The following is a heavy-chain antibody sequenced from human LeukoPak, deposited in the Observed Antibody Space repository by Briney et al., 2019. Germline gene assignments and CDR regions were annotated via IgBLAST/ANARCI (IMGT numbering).Heavy chain of an antibody. D-gene: IGHD3-10*01. Sequence: ASVKISCKTSGYTFTNFYLHWVRQAPGQGLEWMGIINCSGGTTNYAQKFQGRVSITRDTSTSAVYMELSSLRSEDTAVYFCARGGSGSYRYYFDYWGQGTLVTVSS. J-gene: IGHJ4*02. CDR2: INCSGGTT. CDR1: GYTFTNFY. CDR3: ARGGSGSYRYYFDY. V-gene: IGHV1-46*01.